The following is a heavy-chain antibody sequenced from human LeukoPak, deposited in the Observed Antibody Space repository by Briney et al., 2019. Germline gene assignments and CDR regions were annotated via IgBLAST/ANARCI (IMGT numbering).Heavy chain of an antibody. Sequence: PGGSLRLSCAASGFTISLHWMSWVRQAPGKGLEWVSSISSSSSYIYYADSVKGRFTISRDNAKNSLYLQMNSLRAEDTAVYYCARVQGRVYWGQGTLVTVSS. CDR2: ISSSSSYI. V-gene: IGHV3-21*01. CDR3: ARVQGRVY. D-gene: IGHD3-10*01. J-gene: IGHJ4*02. CDR1: GFTISLHW.